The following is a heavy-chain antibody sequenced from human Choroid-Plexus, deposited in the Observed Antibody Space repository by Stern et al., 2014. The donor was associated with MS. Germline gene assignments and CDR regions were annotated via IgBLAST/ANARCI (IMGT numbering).Heavy chain of an antibody. CDR2: LDWDGDK. D-gene: IGHD4-17*01. V-gene: IGHV2-70*01. CDR3: ARTDHYEGRTFDF. J-gene: IGHJ3*01. Sequence: ESGPALVKPTQTLTLTCTFSGFSLDTGGMCVSWLRKPPGKAPEXLDLLDWDGDKYYSTSLKARLSISRDTSKNQVVLRMTSMDPVDTGTYYCARTDHYEGRTFDFWGEGTTVFVSS. CDR1: GFSLDTGGMC.